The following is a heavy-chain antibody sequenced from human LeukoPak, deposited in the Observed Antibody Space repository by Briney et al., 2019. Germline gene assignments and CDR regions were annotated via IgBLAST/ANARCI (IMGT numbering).Heavy chain of an antibody. J-gene: IGHJ4*02. Sequence: SETLSLTSTVSGGSISSGTYYWGWIRQPPGKGLAWIGNIYYSGNTYYNPSLKSRVAISVDTSKNQFSLKLSSVTAADTAVYYCARGARYFDWLFDYWGQGTLVTVSS. CDR1: GGSISSGTYY. V-gene: IGHV4-39*07. D-gene: IGHD3-9*01. CDR2: IYYSGNT. CDR3: ARGARYFDWLFDY.